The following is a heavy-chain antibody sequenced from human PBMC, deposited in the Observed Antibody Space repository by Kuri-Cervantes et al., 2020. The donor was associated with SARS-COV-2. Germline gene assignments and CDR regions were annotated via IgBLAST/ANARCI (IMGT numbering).Heavy chain of an antibody. Sequence: GESLKISCAASGFTFSSYAMSWVRQAPGKGLEWVSGINWNGGSTGYADSVKGRFTISRDNAKNSLYLQMNSLRAEDTALYHCARGSTDWYFDLWGRGTLVTVSS. D-gene: IGHD4-17*01. CDR1: GFTFSSYA. V-gene: IGHV3-20*01. J-gene: IGHJ2*01. CDR2: INWNGGST. CDR3: ARGSTDWYFDL.